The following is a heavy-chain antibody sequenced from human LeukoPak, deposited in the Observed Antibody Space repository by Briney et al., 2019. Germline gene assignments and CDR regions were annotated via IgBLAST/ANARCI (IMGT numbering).Heavy chain of an antibody. CDR2: IYYSGST. D-gene: IGHD2-15*01. Sequence: PSETLSLTCTVSGGSINSGGYYWSWIRQHPGKGLEWIGYIYYSGSTYYNPSLKSRVTISLDMSKNQFSLKLSSVTATDTAVYYCARVVSATNFDYWGQGTLVTVSS. J-gene: IGHJ4*02. V-gene: IGHV4-31*03. CDR1: GGSINSGGYY. CDR3: ARVVSATNFDY.